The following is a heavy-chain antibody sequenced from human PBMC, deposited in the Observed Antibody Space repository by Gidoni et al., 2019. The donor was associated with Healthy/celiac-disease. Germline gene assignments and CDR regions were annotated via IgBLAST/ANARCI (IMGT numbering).Heavy chain of an antibody. J-gene: IGHJ4*02. V-gene: IGHV4-39*07. CDR1: GGPISSSSYY. D-gene: IGHD6-19*01. CDR3: ARDISSGWYVGSDY. Sequence: QLQLQESGPGLVKPSETLSLTCTVPGGPISSSSYYWGWIRQPPGKGLEWIGSIYYSGSTYYNPSLKSRVTISVDTSKNQFSLKLSSVTAADTAVYYCARDISSGWYVGSDYWGQGTLVTVSS. CDR2: IYYSGST.